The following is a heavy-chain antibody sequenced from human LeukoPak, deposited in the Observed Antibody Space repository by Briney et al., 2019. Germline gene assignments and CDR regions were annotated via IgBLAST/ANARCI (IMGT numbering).Heavy chain of an antibody. Sequence: SETLSLTCAVSGGSISSGGYSWSWIRQPPGKGLEWIGYIYHSGSTYYNPSLKSRVTVSVDTSKNQFSLNLSSVTAADTAVYYCARELCYYQLGSYYRAYSFDYWGQGTLVTVSS. CDR2: IYHSGST. V-gene: IGHV4-30-2*01. CDR3: ARELCYYQLGSYYRAYSFDY. CDR1: GGSISSGGYS. J-gene: IGHJ4*02. D-gene: IGHD3-10*01.